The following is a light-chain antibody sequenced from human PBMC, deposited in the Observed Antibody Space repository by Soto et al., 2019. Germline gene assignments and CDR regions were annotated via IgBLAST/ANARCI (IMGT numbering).Light chain of an antibody. CDR3: QQYNSYSWT. CDR2: KAS. Sequence: DIQMTQSPSTLSASVGDRVTITCRASQSISSWLAWYQQKPGKAPKLLIYKASSLESGVPSRFSGSGSATEFTLTISSLQPDDFATYYCQQYNSYSWTFGHGTKVEIK. CDR1: QSISSW. J-gene: IGKJ1*01. V-gene: IGKV1-5*03.